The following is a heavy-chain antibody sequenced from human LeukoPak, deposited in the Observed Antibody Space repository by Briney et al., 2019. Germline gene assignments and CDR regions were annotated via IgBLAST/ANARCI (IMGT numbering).Heavy chain of an antibody. V-gene: IGHV3-21*01. CDR1: GFTFSSYS. Sequence: PGGSLRLSCAASGFTFSSYSMNWVRQAPGKGLEWVSSISSSSSYIYYADSVKGRFTISRDNAKNSLYLQMNSLRAEDTAVYYCARRLDILTGYFTLGPFDYWGQGTLVTVSS. J-gene: IGHJ4*02. CDR2: ISSSSSYI. CDR3: ARRLDILTGYFTLGPFDY. D-gene: IGHD3-9*01.